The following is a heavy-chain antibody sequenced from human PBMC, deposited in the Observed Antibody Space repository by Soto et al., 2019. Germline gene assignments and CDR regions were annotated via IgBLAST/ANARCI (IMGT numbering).Heavy chain of an antibody. CDR2: IWYDGSQE. V-gene: IGHV3-33*01. J-gene: IGHJ4*01. CDR1: GFTFKNFG. Sequence: QVQLVESGGGVVQPGRSLTLSCTATGFTFKNFGMNWVRQAPGKGLQWVSLIWYDGSQEYYADSVKGRFTISRDNSKNTLYLQMYSPGDEDTAVYYCEAANYDSSGFYGNYWGHGTLVTVSS. D-gene: IGHD3-22*01. CDR3: EAANYDSSGFYGNY.